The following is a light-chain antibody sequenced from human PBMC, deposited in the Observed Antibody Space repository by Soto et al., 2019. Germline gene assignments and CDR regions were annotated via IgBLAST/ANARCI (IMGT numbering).Light chain of an antibody. Sequence: DIQMTQSPSSLSASVGDRGTITCRASQSISSYLNWYQQKPGKAPNLLIYAASTLQSGVPSRFSGSGSGTDFTLTIRSMQPEDFATYYCKQSYTTPLTFGGGTKVEIK. CDR3: KQSYTTPLT. CDR2: AAS. J-gene: IGKJ4*01. CDR1: QSISSY. V-gene: IGKV1-39*01.